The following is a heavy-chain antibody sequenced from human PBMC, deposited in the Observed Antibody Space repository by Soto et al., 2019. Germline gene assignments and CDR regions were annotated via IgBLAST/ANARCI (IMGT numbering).Heavy chain of an antibody. D-gene: IGHD5-18*01. Sequence: QVQLQESGPGLVKPSETLFLTCTVSGGSISSYYWSWIRQPPGKGLEWIGYIYYSGSTNYNPSLKSRVTISVDPSKNQFSLKLSSVTAADTAVYYCASGGYSCYYYYGMDVWGQGNTVTVSS. J-gene: IGHJ6*02. CDR3: ASGGYSCYYYYGMDV. CDR1: GGSISSYY. CDR2: IYYSGST. V-gene: IGHV4-59*01.